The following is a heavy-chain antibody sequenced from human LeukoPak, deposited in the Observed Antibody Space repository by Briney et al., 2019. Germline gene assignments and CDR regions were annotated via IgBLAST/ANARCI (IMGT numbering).Heavy chain of an antibody. CDR1: GGSISSYY. V-gene: IGHV4-59*01. CDR2: IYYSGST. CDR3: ARERGYCSSTSCYNYYYYMDV. D-gene: IGHD2-2*02. Sequence: PSETLSLTCTVSGGSISSYYWSWIRQPPGKGLEWIGYIYYSGSTNYNPSLKSRVTISVDTSKNQFSLKLSSVTAADTAVYYCARERGYCSSTSCYNYYYYMDVWGKGTTVTVSS. J-gene: IGHJ6*03.